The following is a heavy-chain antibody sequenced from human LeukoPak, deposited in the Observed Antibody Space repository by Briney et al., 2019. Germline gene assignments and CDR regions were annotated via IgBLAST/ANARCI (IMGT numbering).Heavy chain of an antibody. V-gene: IGHV4-34*01. CDR3: ARDTCSGGSCYPPYYMDV. D-gene: IGHD2-15*01. J-gene: IGHJ6*03. Sequence: PSETLSLTCAVYGGSFSGYYWSWIRQPPGTGLEWIGSIYYSGSTYYNPSLKSRVTISVDTSKNQFSLKLSSVTAADTAVYYCARDTCSGGSCYPPYYMDVWGKGTTVTISS. CDR1: GGSFSGYY. CDR2: IYYSGST.